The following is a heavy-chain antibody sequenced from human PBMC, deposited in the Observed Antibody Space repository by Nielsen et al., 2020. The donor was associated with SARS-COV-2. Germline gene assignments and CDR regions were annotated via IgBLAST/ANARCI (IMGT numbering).Heavy chain of an antibody. CDR1: EFTFSKYG. CDR2: INSDGSRT. V-gene: IGHV3-74*01. CDR3: ARYDYVWGSSRPLDAFDI. J-gene: IGHJ3*02. D-gene: IGHD3-16*02. Sequence: GESLKISCAASEFTFSKYGMNWVRQAPGKGLAWVAHINSDGSRTTYADSVKGRFTISRDNTENTLYLQMNSLRAEDTAVYYCARYDYVWGSSRPLDAFDIWGQGTMVTVSS.